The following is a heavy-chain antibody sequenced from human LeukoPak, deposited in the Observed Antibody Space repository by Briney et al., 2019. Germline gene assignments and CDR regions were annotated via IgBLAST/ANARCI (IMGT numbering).Heavy chain of an antibody. D-gene: IGHD6-25*01. J-gene: IGHJ6*03. Sequence: ASVKVSCKASGYTFTGYYMHWERQAPGQGLEWMGWINPNSGGTYYAQKFQGRVTMTREMSISTAYMELSRLRSDDTAVYYCARDPVAAKYYYYYYYMDVWGKGTTVTVSS. CDR3: ARDPVAAKYYYYYYYMDV. CDR1: GYTFTGYY. V-gene: IGHV1-2*02. CDR2: INPNSGGT.